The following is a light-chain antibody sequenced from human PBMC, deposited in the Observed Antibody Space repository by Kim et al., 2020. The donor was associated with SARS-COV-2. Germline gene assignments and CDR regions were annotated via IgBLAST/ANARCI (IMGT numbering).Light chain of an antibody. Sequence: GQRVTISFSGTTSNIGSNTVNWYQQRPGTAPKLLIYRFNRRPSGLPDRFSGSKSGTSSSLAISGLQYEDESDYYCAAWDDSLNGPIFGGGTQLSVL. J-gene: IGLJ2*01. CDR1: TSNIGSNT. V-gene: IGLV1-44*01. CDR2: RFN. CDR3: AAWDDSLNGPI.